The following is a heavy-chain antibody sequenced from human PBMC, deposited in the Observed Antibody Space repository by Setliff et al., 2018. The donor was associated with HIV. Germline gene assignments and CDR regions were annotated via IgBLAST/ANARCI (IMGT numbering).Heavy chain of an antibody. CDR1: GFTFSSYS. V-gene: IGHV3-48*01. CDR2: ISSSSSTI. CDR3: ARDLPRPQQLVQDNWFDP. Sequence: ETLSLTCAASGFTFSSYSMNWVRQAPGKGLEWVSYISSSSSTIYYADSVKGRFTISRDNAKNSLYLQMNSLRAEDTAVYYCARDLPRPQQLVQDNWFDPWGQGTLVTVSS. J-gene: IGHJ5*02. D-gene: IGHD6-13*01.